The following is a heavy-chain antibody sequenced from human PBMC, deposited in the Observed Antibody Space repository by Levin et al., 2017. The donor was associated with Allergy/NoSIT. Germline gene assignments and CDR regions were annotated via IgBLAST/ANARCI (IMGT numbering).Heavy chain of an antibody. D-gene: IGHD6-13*01. CDR2: ISAYNGNT. CDR3: ARGRYTSSWYVGDY. CDR1: GYTFTSYG. Sequence: ASVKVSCKASGYTFTSYGITWVRQAPGQGLEWMGWISAYNGNTNYAQKLQGRVTMTTDTSTSTSYMELRSLRSDDTAVYYCARGRYTSSWYVGDYWAREPWSPSPQ. V-gene: IGHV1-18*01. J-gene: IGHJ4*02.